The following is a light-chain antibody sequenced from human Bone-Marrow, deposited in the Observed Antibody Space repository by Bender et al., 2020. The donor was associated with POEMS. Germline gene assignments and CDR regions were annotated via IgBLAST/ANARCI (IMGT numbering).Light chain of an antibody. J-gene: IGLJ3*02. CDR3: AAWDDSPSGWV. Sequence: QSVLTQPPSASGTPGQRVTISCSGGSSNIGAHAVNWYQHLPGTAPKLLIFRNNQRPSGVPDRFSGSKSGTSASLAISGLRSEDEADYYCAAWDDSPSGWVFGGGTKLTVL. CDR2: RNN. CDR1: SSNIGAHA. V-gene: IGLV1-47*01.